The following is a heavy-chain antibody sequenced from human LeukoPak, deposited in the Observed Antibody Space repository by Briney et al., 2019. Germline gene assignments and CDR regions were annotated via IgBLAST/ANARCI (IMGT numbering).Heavy chain of an antibody. D-gene: IGHD5-18*01. J-gene: IGHJ4*02. V-gene: IGHV1-69*02. CDR1: GGTFISYT. Sequence: SVKVSCKASGGTFISYTISWVRQAPGQGLEWMGRIIPILGIANYAQKFQGRVTITADKSTSTAYMELSSLRSEDTAVYYCARLVDTATGFDYWGQGALVTVSS. CDR2: IIPILGIA. CDR3: ARLVDTATGFDY.